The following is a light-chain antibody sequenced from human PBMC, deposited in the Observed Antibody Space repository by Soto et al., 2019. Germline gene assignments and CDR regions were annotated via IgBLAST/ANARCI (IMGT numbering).Light chain of an antibody. CDR3: CSYTGGTTLV. V-gene: IGLV2-14*01. CDR2: EVS. Sequence: QSALTQPASVSGSPGQSITISCTGSSSDVGGYKYVSWYQQHPGKAPKLMIFEVSNRPSGVSNRFSGSKSGNTASLTISGLQAEDEGDYYCCSYTGGTTLVCGGGTQVTVL. CDR1: SSDVGGYKY. J-gene: IGLJ2*01.